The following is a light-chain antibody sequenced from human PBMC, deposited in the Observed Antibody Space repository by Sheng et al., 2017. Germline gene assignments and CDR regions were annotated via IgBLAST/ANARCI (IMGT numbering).Light chain of an antibody. V-gene: IGKV3-11*01. CDR3: QQRSNWPS. J-gene: IGKJ5*01. Sequence: EIVLTQSPATLSLSPGDRATLSCRASHSVSSDLAWYQQKPGQAPRLLIYDASNRATGISARFSGSGSGTDFTLTISSLEPEDFAVYYCQQRSNWPSFGQGTRLEIK. CDR2: DAS. CDR1: HSVSSD.